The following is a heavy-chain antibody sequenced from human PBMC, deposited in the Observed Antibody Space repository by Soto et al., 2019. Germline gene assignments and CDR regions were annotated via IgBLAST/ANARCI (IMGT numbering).Heavy chain of an antibody. J-gene: IGHJ4*02. CDR3: AAGGNWDKNF. D-gene: IGHD1-1*01. CDR1: GFSFGTYA. CDR2: ISYDGSNK. V-gene: IGHV3-30-3*01. Sequence: PGGSLRLSCAASGFSFGTYAMHWVRRAPGKGLEWVAVISYDGSNKYYADSVRGRFTISRDNSKNTLYLQMNSLRTEDTAVYYCAAGGNWDKNFWGQGTLVTVS.